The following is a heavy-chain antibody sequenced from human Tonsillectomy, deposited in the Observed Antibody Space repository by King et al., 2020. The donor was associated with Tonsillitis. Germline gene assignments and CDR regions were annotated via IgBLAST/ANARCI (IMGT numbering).Heavy chain of an antibody. D-gene: IGHD2-2*01. CDR2: IRFEGSKK. CDR1: GFTFNNYG. Sequence: VQLVESGGGVVQPGGSLRLSCAASGFTFNNYGMHWVRQAPGKGLEWVAFIRFEGSKKDYADSVKGRFTISRDNSKNTLSLQMNSLRAEDTAVYYCANSEYQSKYGGDYYGMDVWGQGTTVTVSS. V-gene: IGHV3-30*02. J-gene: IGHJ6*02. CDR3: ANSEYQSKYGGDYYGMDV.